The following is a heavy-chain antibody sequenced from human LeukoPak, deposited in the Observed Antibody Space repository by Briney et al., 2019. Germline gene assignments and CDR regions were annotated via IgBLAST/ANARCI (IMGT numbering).Heavy chain of an antibody. J-gene: IGHJ4*02. D-gene: IGHD2-2*01. CDR1: GFTFRNSA. CDR2: IVVGSDKM. CDR3: AREAFRVGYCSSTSCYGYFDY. V-gene: IGHV1-58*02. Sequence: SVKVSCKTSGFTFRNSAMQWVRQARGQRLEWIGWIVVGSDKMYSAQRFQERVTITRDMSTSTAYMELSSLRSEDTAVYYCAREAFRVGYCSSTSCYGYFDYWGQGTLVTVSS.